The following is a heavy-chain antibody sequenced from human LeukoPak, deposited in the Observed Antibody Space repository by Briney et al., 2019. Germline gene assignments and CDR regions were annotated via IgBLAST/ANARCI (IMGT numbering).Heavy chain of an antibody. Sequence: GEPLKSSCQGSGSTSSSNWSAWVRNIPRKGREWLGIIYPGDSDTRSRPSLHGQVNISADQSISTAYMQCRGLKASDTAIYLCAGLMGSDRPSFDYWGQGTLGSVSS. CDR1: GSTSSSNW. V-gene: IGHV5-51*01. D-gene: IGHD3-16*02. CDR2: IYPGDSDT. CDR3: AGLMGSDRPSFDY. J-gene: IGHJ4*02.